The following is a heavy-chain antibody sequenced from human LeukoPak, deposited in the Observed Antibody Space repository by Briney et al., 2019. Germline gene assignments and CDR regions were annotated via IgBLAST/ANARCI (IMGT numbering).Heavy chain of an antibody. CDR2: IFYSGST. CDR3: ARPATVTASFWYFDL. Sequence: SETLSLTCTISGGSISTSSYYWRWIRQPPGKGLEWIGSIFYSGSTYYNPSLKSRVTISVATSKNQFSLNLSSVTAADTAVYYCARPATVTASFWYFDLWGRGTLVTVSS. V-gene: IGHV4-39*01. J-gene: IGHJ2*01. D-gene: IGHD4-17*01. CDR1: GGSISTSSYY.